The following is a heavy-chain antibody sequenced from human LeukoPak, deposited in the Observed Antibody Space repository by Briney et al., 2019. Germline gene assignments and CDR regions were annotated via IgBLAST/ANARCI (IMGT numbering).Heavy chain of an antibody. Sequence: IGEINHSGSTNYNPSLKSRVTISVDTSKNQFSLKLSSVTAADTAVYYCARGYSSGWSVLDYWGQGTLVTVSS. CDR2: INHSGST. D-gene: IGHD6-19*01. J-gene: IGHJ4*02. CDR3: ARGYSSGWSVLDY. V-gene: IGHV4-34*01.